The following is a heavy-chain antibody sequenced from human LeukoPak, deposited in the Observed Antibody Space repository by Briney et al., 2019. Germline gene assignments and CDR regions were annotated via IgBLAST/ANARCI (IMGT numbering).Heavy chain of an antibody. CDR2: IYHSGST. CDR3: ASHTGGATESYFDY. V-gene: IGHV4-4*02. Sequence: SGTLSLTCAVSGGSISSSNWWSWVRQPPGKGLEWIGEIYHSGSTNYNPSLKSRVTISVDKSKNQFSLKLSSVTAADTAVYYWASHTGGATESYFDYWGQGTLVTVSS. D-gene: IGHD5-12*01. CDR1: GGSISSSNW. J-gene: IGHJ4*02.